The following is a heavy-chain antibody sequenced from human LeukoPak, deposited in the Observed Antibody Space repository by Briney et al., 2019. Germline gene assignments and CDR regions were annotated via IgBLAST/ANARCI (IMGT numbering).Heavy chain of an antibody. J-gene: IGHJ4*02. V-gene: IGHV3-30*03. CDR3: ARPQGGYYDSSGFDY. Sequence: GGSLRLSCAASGFTFSSYGMHWVRQAPGKGLEWVAVISYDGSNKYYADSVKGRFTISRDNSKNTLYLQMNSLRAEDTAVYYCARPQGGYYDSSGFDYWGQGTLVTVSS. CDR1: GFTFSSYG. CDR2: ISYDGSNK. D-gene: IGHD3-22*01.